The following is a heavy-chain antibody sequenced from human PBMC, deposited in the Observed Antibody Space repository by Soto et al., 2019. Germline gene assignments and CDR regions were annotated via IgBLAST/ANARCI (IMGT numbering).Heavy chain of an antibody. CDR3: ASPDDYGDDSDAFDI. CDR1: GGSISSSSYY. Sequence: SETLSLTCTVSGGSISSSSYYWGWIRQPPGKGLEWIGSIYYSGSTYYNPSLKSRVTISVDTSKNQFSLKLSSVTAADTAVYYCASPDDYGDDSDAFDIWGQGTMVTVSS. J-gene: IGHJ3*02. CDR2: IYYSGST. D-gene: IGHD4-17*01. V-gene: IGHV4-39*01.